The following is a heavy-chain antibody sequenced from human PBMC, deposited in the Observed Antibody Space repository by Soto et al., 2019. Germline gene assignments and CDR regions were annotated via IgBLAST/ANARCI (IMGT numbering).Heavy chain of an antibody. D-gene: IGHD3-3*01. J-gene: IGHJ3*02. CDR3: ARDLIVGYEFGSGYTPGAFES. V-gene: IGHV4-31*03. CDR1: GVSVISGDYY. Sequence: LSLTCTVSGVSVISGDYYWIWIRQHPGKGLEWIGYIYYSGSTYYNPSLKSRVTISLDTSKNQFSLKLSSVTAADTAVYYCARDLIVGYEFGSGYTPGAFESSGKGTFVTVAS. CDR2: IYYSGST.